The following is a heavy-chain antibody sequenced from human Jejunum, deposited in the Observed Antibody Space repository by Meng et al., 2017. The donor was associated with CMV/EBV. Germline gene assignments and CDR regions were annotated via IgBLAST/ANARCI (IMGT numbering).Heavy chain of an antibody. CDR1: GFTFSTYD. CDR3: ARDGGLGAFDI. D-gene: IGHD3-16*01. Sequence: CAASGFTFSTYDMHWVRQATGKGLEWVSGIGTVGDTYYPDSVKGRFTISREHAKNSLYLQMNSLRAGDTAVYYCARDGGLGAFDIWGQGTRVTVSS. J-gene: IGHJ3*02. V-gene: IGHV3-13*01. CDR2: IGTVGDT.